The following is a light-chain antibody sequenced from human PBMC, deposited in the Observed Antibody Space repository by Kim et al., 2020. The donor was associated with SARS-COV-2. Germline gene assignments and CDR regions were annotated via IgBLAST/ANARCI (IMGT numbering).Light chain of an antibody. CDR1: SANIGNKY. Sequence: GQKVIISSSGSSANIGNKYGSWYQQHQVTAPKHLIYDENKRPSGIPDRLSGSKSGTSSTLGITGIQTGDEADYYCGTWDSSLSAVVFGGGTQLTVL. CDR3: GTWDSSLSAVV. V-gene: IGLV1-51*01. J-gene: IGLJ2*01. CDR2: DEN.